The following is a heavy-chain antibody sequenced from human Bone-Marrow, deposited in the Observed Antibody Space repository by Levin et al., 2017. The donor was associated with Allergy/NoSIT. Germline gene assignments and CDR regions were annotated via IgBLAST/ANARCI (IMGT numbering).Heavy chain of an antibody. Sequence: TSGGSLRLSCKASGYSFSTFGITWVRQAPRQGLEWLGWISSYSGNRNFAQKFQGRVTMTTDTSTSTAYMELRRLSSDDTAVYYCARFRGMTTVTTGQIDYWGQGTLVTVSS. J-gene: IGHJ4*02. D-gene: IGHD4-17*01. CDR3: ARFRGMTTVTTGQIDY. V-gene: IGHV1-18*01. CDR2: ISSYSGNR. CDR1: GYSFSTFG.